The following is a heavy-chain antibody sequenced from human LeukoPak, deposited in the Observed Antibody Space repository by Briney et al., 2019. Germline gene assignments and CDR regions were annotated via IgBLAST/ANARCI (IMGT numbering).Heavy chain of an antibody. J-gene: IGHJ5*02. V-gene: IGHV3-11*01. Sequence: MSGGSLRLSCAASGLTFSDYYMSWIRQAPGKGLEWVSYISSSGSIIYYADSVKGRFTISRDNANNSLFLQMNSLRAEDTAVYYCASNGRTSYYDRRRWFDPWGQGTLVTVSS. CDR3: ASNGRTSYYDRRRWFDP. CDR2: ISSSGSII. CDR1: GLTFSDYY. D-gene: IGHD3-22*01.